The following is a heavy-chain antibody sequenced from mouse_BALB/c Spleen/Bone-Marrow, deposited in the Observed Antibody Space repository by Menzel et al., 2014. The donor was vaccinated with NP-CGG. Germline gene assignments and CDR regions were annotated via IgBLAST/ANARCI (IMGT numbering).Heavy chain of an antibody. V-gene: IGHV1S127*01. CDR3: TRDAMDY. CDR1: GYTFXSYW. Sequence: VKLVESGAELVKPGASVKMSCKASGYTFXSYWMHWVRQRPGQGLEWIGVIDPSDSYTSYVQKFKGKATLTVDTSSSTAYMQLSSLTSEDSAVYYCTRDAMDYWGQGTSVTVSS. J-gene: IGHJ4*01. CDR2: IDPSDSYT.